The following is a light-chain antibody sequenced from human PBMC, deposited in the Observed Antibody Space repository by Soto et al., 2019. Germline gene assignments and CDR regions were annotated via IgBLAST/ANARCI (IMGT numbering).Light chain of an antibody. J-gene: IGKJ1*01. CDR1: QNVGNN. Sequence: EVVLTQSPATLSLPPGERATLSCRASQNVGNNLVWYQQKPGQAPRLLIYGASTRAAGIPDRFSGSGSGTEFTLTISGLQSDDFAVYYCQQFNNWPPWTFGQGTKVDIK. CDR3: QQFNNWPPWT. V-gene: IGKV3-15*01. CDR2: GAS.